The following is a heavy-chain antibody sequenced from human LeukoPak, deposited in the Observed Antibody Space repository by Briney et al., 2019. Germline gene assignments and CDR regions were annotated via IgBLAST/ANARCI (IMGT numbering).Heavy chain of an antibody. Sequence: SQTLSLTCTVSGGSISSGGHYWSWLRQHPGKGLEWIGYIYYGGSTYYSSSLKSRVTISVDTSKNQYSLKLSSVTASDTAVYYCASGGSYIYDFWGQGTLITVSS. CDR3: ASGGSYIYDF. D-gene: IGHD1-26*01. CDR2: IYYGGST. V-gene: IGHV4-31*03. J-gene: IGHJ4*02. CDR1: GGSISSGGHY.